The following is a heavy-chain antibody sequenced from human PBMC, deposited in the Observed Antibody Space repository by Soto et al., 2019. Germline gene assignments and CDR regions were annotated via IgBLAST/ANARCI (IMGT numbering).Heavy chain of an antibody. Sequence: QVQLVQSGPEVKKPEASVKVSCKASGYNFTSSGISWVRQAPGQGPEWMGWISGYNGVTNYAQNFLGGVTLTIDASTTAAYMEVRRLSSADTAIYYCARDHVGYGTFDYWGQGTLVTVSS. D-gene: IGHD5-12*01. CDR2: ISGYNGVT. J-gene: IGHJ4*02. CDR1: GYNFTSSG. V-gene: IGHV1-18*04. CDR3: ARDHVGYGTFDY.